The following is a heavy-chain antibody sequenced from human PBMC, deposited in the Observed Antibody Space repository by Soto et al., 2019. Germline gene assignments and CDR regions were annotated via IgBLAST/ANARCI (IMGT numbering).Heavy chain of an antibody. CDR3: AREGIAVVVAATLLNYYYYGLDV. CDR2: ISAYNGNT. D-gene: IGHD2-15*01. V-gene: IGHV1-18*04. J-gene: IGHJ6*02. Sequence: AAVKVSCTASGYTFTSYGISWVRQAPGQGLEWMGWISAYNGNTNYAQKLQGRVTMTTDTSTSTAYMELRSLRSDDTAVYYCAREGIAVVVAATLLNYYYYGLDVWGHGTTVPVTS. CDR1: GYTFTSYG.